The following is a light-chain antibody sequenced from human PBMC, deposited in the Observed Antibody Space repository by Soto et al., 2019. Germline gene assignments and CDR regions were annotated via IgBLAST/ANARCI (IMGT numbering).Light chain of an antibody. CDR1: QGVGTN. CDR2: GAS. J-gene: IGKJ2*01. Sequence: ETVMTQSPGTLSVSPGERATISCRASQGVGTNVAWYQHFPGQAPRLLIHGASTRANGVPARFSGSGSGTEFTLTITSVQSEDFATDYCQQYNDWPPNYTFGRGTKLEIK. CDR3: QQYNDWPPNYT. V-gene: IGKV3-15*01.